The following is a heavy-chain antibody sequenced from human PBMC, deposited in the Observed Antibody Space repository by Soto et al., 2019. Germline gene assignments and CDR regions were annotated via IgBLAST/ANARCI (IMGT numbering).Heavy chain of an antibody. Sequence: SETLSLTCAVYGGSFSGYYWSWIRQPPGKGLEWIGEINHSGSTNYNPSLKSRVTISVDTSKNQFSLKLSSVTAADTAVYYCARGREYSSSWSFDYWGQGTLVTVSS. V-gene: IGHV4-34*01. J-gene: IGHJ4*02. CDR1: GGSFSGYY. D-gene: IGHD6-13*01. CDR2: INHSGST. CDR3: ARGREYSSSWSFDY.